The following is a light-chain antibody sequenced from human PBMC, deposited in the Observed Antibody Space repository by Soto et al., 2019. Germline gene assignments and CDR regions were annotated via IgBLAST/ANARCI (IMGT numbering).Light chain of an antibody. CDR1: QRVSTY. Sequence: DIQMTQSPSSLSASVGDRVTITCRASQRVSTYLNWFQQRPGKAPKLLMYATSTLESGVPSRFSGSASKKNFTLTISSLQPEDFATYYCHQTYSTPPTFGQGTKVEIK. J-gene: IGKJ1*01. CDR2: ATS. CDR3: HQTYSTPPT. V-gene: IGKV1-39*01.